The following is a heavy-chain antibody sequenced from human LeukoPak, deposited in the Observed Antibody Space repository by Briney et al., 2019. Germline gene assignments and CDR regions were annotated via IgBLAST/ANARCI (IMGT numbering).Heavy chain of an antibody. D-gene: IGHD1-26*01. J-gene: IGHJ4*02. CDR3: ARVGASAYIYSRFEERQKNFFDY. V-gene: IGHV3-48*01. CDR2: ISSSSSTI. CDR1: GFTFSSYS. Sequence: GGSLRLSCAASGFTFSSYSMNWVRQAPGKGLEWVSYISSSSSTIYYADSVKGRFTISRDNAKNSLYLQMNSLRAEDTAVYYCARVGASAYIYSRFEERQKNFFDYWGQGTLVTVSS.